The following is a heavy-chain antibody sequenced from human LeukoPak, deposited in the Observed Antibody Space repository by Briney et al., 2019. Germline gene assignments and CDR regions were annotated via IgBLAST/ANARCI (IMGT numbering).Heavy chain of an antibody. CDR1: GFTFSDYY. D-gene: IGHD2-15*01. CDR3: ARRGSGRHFDF. J-gene: IGHJ4*02. CDR2: ISGGSSTI. V-gene: IGHV3-11*01. Sequence: GSLRLSCAASGFTFSDYYMSWIRQAPGKGLERVSYISGGSSTIYYADSLKGRFTVSRDNAKNSLYLLMNSLRAENTAVYYCARRGSGRHFDFWGQGTLVTVSS.